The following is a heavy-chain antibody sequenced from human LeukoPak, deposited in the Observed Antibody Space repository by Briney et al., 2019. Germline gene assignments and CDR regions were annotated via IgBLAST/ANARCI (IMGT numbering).Heavy chain of an antibody. Sequence: SETLSLTCAVYGGSFSGYYWSWIRQPPGKGLEWIGEINHSGSTNYNPSLKSRVTISVDTSKNQFSLKLSSVTAADTAVYCCATGYSSGWHKLWGQGTLVTVSS. CDR3: ATGYSSGWHKL. J-gene: IGHJ4*02. D-gene: IGHD6-19*01. V-gene: IGHV4-34*01. CDR1: GGSFSGYY. CDR2: INHSGST.